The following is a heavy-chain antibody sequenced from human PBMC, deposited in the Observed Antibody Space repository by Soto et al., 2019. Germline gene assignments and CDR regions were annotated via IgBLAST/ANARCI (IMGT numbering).Heavy chain of an antibody. CDR2: IKRKIDGETT. CDR1: GFTFSDAW. J-gene: IGHJ6*01. Sequence: EVQLVESGGGMVMPGGSLRLSCAASGFTFSDAWMTWIRQAPGKGLQCVGRIKRKIDGETTDYAAPVKGRFTISRDDSKNTLYLQMNSLKVEDTAMYYCVTDRGGGMDLWGQGTTVTVSS. D-gene: IGHD3-10*01. CDR3: VTDRGGGMDL. V-gene: IGHV3-15*01.